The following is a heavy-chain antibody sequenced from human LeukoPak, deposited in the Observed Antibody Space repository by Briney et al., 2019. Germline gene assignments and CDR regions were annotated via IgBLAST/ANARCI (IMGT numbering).Heavy chain of an antibody. Sequence: PSETLSLTCTVSGGSISSSSYYWGWIRQPPGKGLEWIGSIYYSGGTYYNPSLKSRVTISVDTSKNQFSLKLSSVTAADTAVYYCARHDPPRDGITIFGVAYDYWGQGTLVTVSS. CDR1: GGSISSSSYY. V-gene: IGHV4-39*01. J-gene: IGHJ4*02. D-gene: IGHD3-3*01. CDR3: ARHDPPRDGITIFGVAYDY. CDR2: IYYSGGT.